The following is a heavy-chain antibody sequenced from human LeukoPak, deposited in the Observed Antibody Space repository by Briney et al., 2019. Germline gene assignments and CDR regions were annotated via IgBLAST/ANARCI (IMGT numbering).Heavy chain of an antibody. D-gene: IGHD3-3*01. CDR3: AGGGVYDFWSGYPTSFDY. V-gene: IGHV4-31*03. CDR1: GGSISSGGYY. J-gene: IGHJ4*02. CDR2: IYYSGST. Sequence: PSETLSLTCTVSGGSISSGGYYWSWIRQHPGKGLEWIGYIYYSGSTYYNPSLKSRVTISVDTSKNQFSLKLSSVTAADTAVYYCAGGGVYDFWSGYPTSFDYWGQGTLVTVSS.